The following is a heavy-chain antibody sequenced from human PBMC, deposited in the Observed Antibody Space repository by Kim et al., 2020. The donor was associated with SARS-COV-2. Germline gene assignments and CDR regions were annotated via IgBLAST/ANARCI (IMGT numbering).Heavy chain of an antibody. D-gene: IGHD6-13*01. J-gene: IGHJ4*02. CDR2: ISSSSSYI. V-gene: IGHV3-21*01. CDR1: GFTFSSYS. Sequence: GGSLRLSCAASGFTFSSYSMNWVRQAPGKGLEWVSSISSSSSYIYYADSVKGRFTISRDNAKNSLYLQMNSLRAEDTAVYYCARDLGVAAAGTGFDYWGQGTLVTVSS. CDR3: ARDLGVAAAGTGFDY.